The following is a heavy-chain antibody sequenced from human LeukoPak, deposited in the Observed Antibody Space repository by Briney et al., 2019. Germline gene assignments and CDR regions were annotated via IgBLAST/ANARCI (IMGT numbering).Heavy chain of an antibody. J-gene: IGHJ5*02. V-gene: IGHV4-59*01. D-gene: IGHD5-12*01. Sequence: SETLSLTCAVFGGSISSYYWSWIRQPPGKGLEWIGYIYYSGSTNYNPSLKSRVTISVDTSKNQFSLKLSSVTAADTAVYYCARVRGLSGYKSGGFDPWGQGTLVTVSS. CDR1: GGSISSYY. CDR3: ARVRGLSGYKSGGFDP. CDR2: IYYSGST.